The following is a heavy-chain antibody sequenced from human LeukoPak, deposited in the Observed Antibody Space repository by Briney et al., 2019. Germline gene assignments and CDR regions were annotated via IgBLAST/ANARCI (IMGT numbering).Heavy chain of an antibody. D-gene: IGHD3-3*01. CDR1: GGSLSSYY. Sequence: SETLSLTCPVSGGSLSSYYWSWIRPPAGRGLEWIGYIYYSGNTNYNPSLKSRVTISVDTSKNQFSLKLSSVTAADTAVYYCARLWSEGNWENWFDPWGQGTLVTVS. V-gene: IGHV4-59*01. CDR3: ARLWSEGNWENWFDP. CDR2: IYYSGNT. J-gene: IGHJ5*02.